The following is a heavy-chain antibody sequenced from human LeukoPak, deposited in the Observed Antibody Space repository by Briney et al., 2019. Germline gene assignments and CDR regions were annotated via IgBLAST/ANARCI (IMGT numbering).Heavy chain of an antibody. J-gene: IGHJ4*02. CDR3: ARFGWFRELFDY. D-gene: IGHD3-10*01. CDR1: GGSFSGYY. V-gene: IGHV4-34*01. Sequence: SETLSLTCAVYGGSFSGYYWSWIRQPPGKGLEWIGEINHSGSTNYNPSLKSRVTISVDTSKNRFSLKLSSVTAADTAVYYCARFGWFRELFDYWGQGTLVTVSS. CDR2: INHSGST.